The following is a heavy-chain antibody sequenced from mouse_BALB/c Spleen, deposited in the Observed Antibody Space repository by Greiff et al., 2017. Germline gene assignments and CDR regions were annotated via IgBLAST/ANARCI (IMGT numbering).Heavy chain of an antibody. V-gene: IGHV1-62-2*01. CDR2: FYTGSGSI. D-gene: IGHD4-1*01. J-gene: IGHJ2*01. Sequence: VKLQESGAGLVKPGASVKLSCKASGYTFTEYIIHWVKQRPGQGLEWIGWFYTGSGSIKYNEKFKDKATLTADKSSSTVYMELSRLTSEDSAVYFCAKHEGLNWSFDYWGQGTTLTVSS. CDR1: GYTFTEYI. CDR3: AKHEGLNWSFDY.